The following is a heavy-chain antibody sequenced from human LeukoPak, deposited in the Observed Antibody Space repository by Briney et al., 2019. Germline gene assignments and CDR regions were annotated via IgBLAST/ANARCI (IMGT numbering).Heavy chain of an antibody. CDR3: AREGNYYDSSGSSHYYMDV. CDR1: GGSISSYY. J-gene: IGHJ6*03. D-gene: IGHD3-22*01. CDR2: IYYSGST. V-gene: IGHV4-59*04. Sequence: SETLSLTCTVSGGSISSYYWSWIRQPPGKGLEWIGYIYYSGSTYYNPSLKSRVTMSVDTSKKQFSLKLSSVTAADTAVYYCAREGNYYDSSGSSHYYMDVWGKGTTVTVSS.